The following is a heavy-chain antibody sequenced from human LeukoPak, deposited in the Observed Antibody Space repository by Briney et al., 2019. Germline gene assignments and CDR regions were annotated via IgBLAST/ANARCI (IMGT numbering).Heavy chain of an antibody. CDR3: ARDDRYYYDSSGYYSYFDY. CDR2: INPNSGGT. Sequence: ASVKVSCKASGYTFTGYYMHWVRQAPGQGLEWMGWINPNSGGTNYARKFQGRVTMTRDTSISTAYMELSRLRSDDTAVYYCARDDRYYYDSSGYYSYFDYWGQGTLVTVSS. CDR1: GYTFTGYY. V-gene: IGHV1-2*02. J-gene: IGHJ4*02. D-gene: IGHD3-22*01.